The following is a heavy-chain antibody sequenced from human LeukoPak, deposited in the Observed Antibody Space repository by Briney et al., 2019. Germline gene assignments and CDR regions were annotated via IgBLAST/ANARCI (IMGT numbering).Heavy chain of an antibody. D-gene: IGHD6-19*01. J-gene: IGHJ3*02. Sequence: SGTLPLTCAVSGGSISSSNWWSWVRQPPGKGLEWIGEIYHSGSTNYDPSLKSRVTISIDKSKNQFSLKLSSVTAADTAVYYCARRSIRRIAVAGTKKDAFDIWGQGTMVTVSS. CDR3: ARRSIRRIAVAGTKKDAFDI. V-gene: IGHV4-4*02. CDR1: GGSISSSNW. CDR2: IYHSGST.